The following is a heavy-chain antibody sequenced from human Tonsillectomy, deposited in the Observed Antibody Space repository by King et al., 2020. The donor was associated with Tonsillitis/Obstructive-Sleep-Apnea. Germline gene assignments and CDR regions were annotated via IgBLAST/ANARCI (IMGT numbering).Heavy chain of an antibody. CDR2: IKQDGSEK. J-gene: IGHJ6*02. Sequence: VQLVESGGGLVQPGGSLRLSCAASGFTFSSYWMSWVRQAPGKGLEWVANIKQDGSEKYYVDSVKGRFTISRDNAKNSLYLQMNSLRAEDTAVYYCARDTPSNDFWRGIYYSAYYYYGMDVWGQGTTVTVSS. CDR3: ARDTPSNDFWRGIYYSAYYYYGMDV. CDR1: GFTFSSYW. D-gene: IGHD3-3*01. V-gene: IGHV3-7*03.